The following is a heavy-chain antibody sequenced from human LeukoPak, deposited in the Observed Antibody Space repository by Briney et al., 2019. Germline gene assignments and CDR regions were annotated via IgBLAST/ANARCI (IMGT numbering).Heavy chain of an antibody. CDR1: GFTFDDYA. CDR3: AKGKYYYDSSGPVDY. Sequence: PGGSLRLSCAASGFTFDDYAMHWVRQAPGKGLEWVSGISWNSGSIGYADSVKGRFTISRDNAKNSLYLQMNSLRAEDTALYYCAKGKYYYDSSGPVDYWGQGTLVTVSS. D-gene: IGHD3-22*01. CDR2: ISWNSGSI. V-gene: IGHV3-9*01. J-gene: IGHJ4*02.